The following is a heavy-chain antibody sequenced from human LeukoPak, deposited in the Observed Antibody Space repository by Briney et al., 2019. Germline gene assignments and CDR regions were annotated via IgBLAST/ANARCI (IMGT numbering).Heavy chain of an antibody. CDR2: INHSGST. J-gene: IGHJ5*02. CDR1: GGSFSGYY. Sequence: SETLSLTCAVYGGSFSGYYWSWIRQPPGEGLEWIGEINHSGSTNYNPSLKSRVTISVDTSKNQFSLKLSSVTAADTAVYYCAREEAVDTTVGTPLNWFDPWGQGTLVTVSS. D-gene: IGHD5-18*01. CDR3: AREEAVDTTVGTPLNWFDP. V-gene: IGHV4-34*01.